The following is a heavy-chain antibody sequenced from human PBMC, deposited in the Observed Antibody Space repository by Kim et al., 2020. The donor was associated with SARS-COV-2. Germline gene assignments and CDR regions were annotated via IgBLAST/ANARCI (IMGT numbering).Heavy chain of an antibody. CDR3: ARDVWSSSSTGPSFDY. V-gene: IGHV1-18*01. D-gene: IGHD6-6*01. Sequence: ASVKVSCKASGYTFTDYGISWVRQAPGQGLEWMGWISAYNGNTIYAQKVQGRVTMTTDTSTSTAYMELRSLRSDDAAMYFCARDVWSSSSTGPSFDYWGQGTLVTVSS. J-gene: IGHJ4*02. CDR1: GYTFTDYG. CDR2: ISAYNGNT.